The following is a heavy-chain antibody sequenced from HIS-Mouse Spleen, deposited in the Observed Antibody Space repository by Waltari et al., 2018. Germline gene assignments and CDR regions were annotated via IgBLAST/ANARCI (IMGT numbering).Heavy chain of an antibody. CDR1: GFTFSSYW. V-gene: IGHV3-74*01. Sequence: EVQLVESGGGLVQPGGSLRLSCAASGFTFSSYWMHWVRQAPGKGLVWVSSINGDGSSTSYADSVKGRFTISRDNAKNTLYLQMNSLRAEDTAVYYCARDLELDAFDIWGQGTMVTVSS. CDR3: ARDLELDAFDI. D-gene: IGHD1-1*01. CDR2: INGDGSST. J-gene: IGHJ3*02.